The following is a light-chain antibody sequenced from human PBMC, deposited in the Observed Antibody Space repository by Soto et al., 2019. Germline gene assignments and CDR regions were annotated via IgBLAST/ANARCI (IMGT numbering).Light chain of an antibody. V-gene: IGKV3-15*01. CDR1: QSVSGN. Sequence: EIVLTQSPATLSVSPGDRATLSCRASQSVSGNLAWYQQKPGQAPRLLIFGASTRATGIPARFSGGGSGTQFTLTISSLQSEDFAVYYCQQYNTWPYTFGQGTKLDIK. CDR3: QQYNTWPYT. CDR2: GAS. J-gene: IGKJ2*01.